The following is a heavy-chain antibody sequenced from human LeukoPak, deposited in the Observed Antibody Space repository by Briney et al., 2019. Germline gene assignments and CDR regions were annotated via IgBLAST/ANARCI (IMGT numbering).Heavy chain of an antibody. CDR1: GGSISNDNYY. J-gene: IGHJ4*01. CDR3: ARLYGSGKNYFDY. V-gene: IGHV4-31*03. Sequence: SETLSLTCTVSGGSISNDNYYWSWIRQHPGKGLEWMGYIYYNGRTYYNPSLKSRVTISVDTSKSQFSLNLSSVTAADTAVYFCARLYGSGKNYFDYWGQGTLVTVSS. CDR2: IYYNGRT. D-gene: IGHD3-10*01.